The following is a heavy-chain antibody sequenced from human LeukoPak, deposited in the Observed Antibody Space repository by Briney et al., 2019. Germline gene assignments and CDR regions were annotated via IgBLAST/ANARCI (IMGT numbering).Heavy chain of an antibody. Sequence: ASVKVSCKASGYTFTGYYMHWVRQAPGQGLEWMGWINPNSGGTNYAQKFQGRVTMTRDTSISTAYMELRSLRSDDTAVYYCARDRPVGLLWFGEESLDYWGQGTLVTVSS. CDR3: ARDRPVGLLWFGEESLDY. CDR1: GYTFTGYY. J-gene: IGHJ4*02. V-gene: IGHV1-2*02. CDR2: INPNSGGT. D-gene: IGHD3-10*01.